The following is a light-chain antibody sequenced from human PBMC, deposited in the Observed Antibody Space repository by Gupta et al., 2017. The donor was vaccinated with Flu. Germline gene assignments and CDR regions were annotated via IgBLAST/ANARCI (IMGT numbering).Light chain of an antibody. J-gene: IGKJ1*01. Sequence: PSFLSASVGDRVTISCRASQSIRTYLDWYQQKPGKAPKLLVYASSSVQSGVPSRFSGSGSGTDFTLTISSLQREDFATYYCQQSYITPRTFGQGTKVEIK. CDR2: ASS. V-gene: IGKV1-39*01. CDR3: QQSYITPRT. CDR1: QSIRTY.